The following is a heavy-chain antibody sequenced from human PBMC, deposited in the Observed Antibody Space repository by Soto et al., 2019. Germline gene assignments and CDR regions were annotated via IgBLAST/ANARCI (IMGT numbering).Heavy chain of an antibody. Sequence: PGGSLRLSCAASGFSVSTNYMSWLRQAPGKGLEWVSRISNCGNTSYANSVKGRFTISRDDSRNTLYLQMNSLRAEDTAVYYCANYDVVVVAPGDGFDPWGQGTLVTVSS. CDR3: ANYDVVVVAPGDGFDP. CDR1: GFSVSTNY. CDR2: ISNCGNT. D-gene: IGHD2-15*01. J-gene: IGHJ5*02. V-gene: IGHV3-53*01.